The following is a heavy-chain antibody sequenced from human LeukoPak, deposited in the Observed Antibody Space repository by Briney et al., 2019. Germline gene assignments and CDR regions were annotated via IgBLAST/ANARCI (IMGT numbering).Heavy chain of an antibody. CDR3: AHIATTHYYDSSGYYYGGYYFDY. CDR2: IYWNDDK. V-gene: IGHV2-5*01. Sequence: KESGPTLVKPTQTLTLTCTFSGFSLSTRGVGVGWIRQPPGKALEWLSLIYWNDDKRYSPSLKSRLTITKDTSKNQVVLTMTNMDPVDTATYYCAHIATTHYYDSSGYYYGGYYFDYWGQGTLVTVSS. CDR1: GFSLSTRGVG. D-gene: IGHD3-22*01. J-gene: IGHJ4*02.